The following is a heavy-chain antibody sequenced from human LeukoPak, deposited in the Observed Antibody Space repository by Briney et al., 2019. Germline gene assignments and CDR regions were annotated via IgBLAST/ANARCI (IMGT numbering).Heavy chain of an antibody. CDR3: ARGLLYSGYDYYYYYYYMDV. J-gene: IGHJ6*03. V-gene: IGHV4-4*09. CDR1: GGSISSYY. D-gene: IGHD5-12*01. Sequence: SETLSLTCTVSGGSISSYYWSWIRQPPGKGLEWIGYIYTSGSTNYNPSLKSRVTISVDTSKNQFSLKLSSVTAADTAVYYCARGLLYSGYDYYYYYYYMDVWGKGTTVTVSS. CDR2: IYTSGST.